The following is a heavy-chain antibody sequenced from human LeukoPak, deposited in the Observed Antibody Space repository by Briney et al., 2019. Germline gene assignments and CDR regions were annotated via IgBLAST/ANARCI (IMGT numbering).Heavy chain of an antibody. CDR3: ATFYDREGNFDS. V-gene: IGHV1-24*01. CDR1: GYTLTELS. D-gene: IGHD3-22*01. Sequence: ASVKVSCKVSGYTLTELSMHWVRQAPGKGLEWMGGFDPEDGETIYAQKFQGRVTMTEDTSTDTAYMELSSLRSEDTAVYYCATFYDREGNFDSWGQGTLVTVSS. CDR2: FDPEDGET. J-gene: IGHJ4*02.